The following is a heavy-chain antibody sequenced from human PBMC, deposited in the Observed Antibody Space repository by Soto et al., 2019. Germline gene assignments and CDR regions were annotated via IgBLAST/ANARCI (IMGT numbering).Heavy chain of an antibody. J-gene: IGHJ4*02. V-gene: IGHV4-31*03. CDR2: IYYSGST. CDR3: ARVPAITIFGVVIIQGGFDY. D-gene: IGHD3-3*01. CDR1: GDSISSATHY. Sequence: SETLSLTCTVSGDSISSATHYWNWIRQHPGKGLEWIGYIYYSGSTYYNPSLKSRVTISVDTSKNQFSLKLSSVTAADTAVYYCARVPAITIFGVVIIQGGFDYWGQGTLVTVSS.